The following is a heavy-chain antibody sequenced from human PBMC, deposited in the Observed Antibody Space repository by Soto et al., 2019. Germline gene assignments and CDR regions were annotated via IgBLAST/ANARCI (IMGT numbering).Heavy chain of an antibody. D-gene: IGHD2-8*01. CDR3: ARVVSYEGADY. V-gene: IGHV3-30*03. Sequence: GGSLRLSCAASGFTFSRFGMHWVRQAPGKGLEWVAVISYDGSNRFYADSVKGRFTISRDNSKNTLYLQMNSLRAEDTAVYYCARVVSYEGADYWGQGTLVTVSS. CDR2: ISYDGSNR. J-gene: IGHJ4*02. CDR1: GFTFSRFG.